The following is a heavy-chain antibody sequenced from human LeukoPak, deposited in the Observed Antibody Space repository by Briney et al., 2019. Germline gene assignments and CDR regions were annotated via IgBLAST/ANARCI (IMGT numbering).Heavy chain of an antibody. Sequence: PSETLSLTCTVSGGSISSYYWSWIRQPPGKGLEWIGYTPTSGSTFYNPSLTSRVTISVDTSNNYFSLRLSSVTAADTAVYYCARRHYDSSGFYYYFDYWGQGTLVTVSS. V-gene: IGHV4-4*09. CDR1: GGSISSYY. D-gene: IGHD3-22*01. J-gene: IGHJ4*02. CDR2: TPTSGST. CDR3: ARRHYDSSGFYYYFDY.